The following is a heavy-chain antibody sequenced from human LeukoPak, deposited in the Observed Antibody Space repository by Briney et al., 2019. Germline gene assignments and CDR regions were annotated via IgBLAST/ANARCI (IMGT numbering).Heavy chain of an antibody. D-gene: IGHD7-27*01. V-gene: IGHV1-2*02. CDR1: GYTFTGFY. CDR2: INPNSGDT. J-gene: IGHJ5*02. CDR3: ARVGGANWALFNS. Sequence: GASVKVSCKASGYTFTGFYMHWVRQAPGQGLEWMGWINPNSGDTNYAQKFQGRVTMTRDTSISTAYMELSRLRSDDTAVYYCARVGGANWALFNSWGQGTLVTVSS.